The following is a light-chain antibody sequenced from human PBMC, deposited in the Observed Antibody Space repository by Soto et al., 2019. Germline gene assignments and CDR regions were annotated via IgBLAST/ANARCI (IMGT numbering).Light chain of an antibody. V-gene: IGKV2-28*01. CDR1: QSLLNRNGDKC. CDR2: LGS. Sequence: DIVMTQSQLSLPVTPGEPASISCRSSQSLLNRNGDKCLDWYLQKPGQSPQLLIYLGSTRASGVPDRFSGSGSVTYFTLKISRVEAEDVGVYCCMQALQPPVTFGGGTKVEIK. J-gene: IGKJ4*02. CDR3: MQALQPPVT.